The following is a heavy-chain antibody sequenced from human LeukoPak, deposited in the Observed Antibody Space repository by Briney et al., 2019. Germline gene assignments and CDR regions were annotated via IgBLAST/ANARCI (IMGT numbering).Heavy chain of an antibody. Sequence: PGGSLRLSCAASGFTFDDYAMHWVRQAPGKGLEWVSGIRWNSGSIDYADSVKGRFTISRDNAKNSLYLQMNSLRAEDTAVYYCATGRYSSGWYLDYWGQGTLVTVSS. D-gene: IGHD6-19*01. CDR1: GFTFDDYA. J-gene: IGHJ4*02. V-gene: IGHV3-9*01. CDR3: ATGRYSSGWYLDY. CDR2: IRWNSGSI.